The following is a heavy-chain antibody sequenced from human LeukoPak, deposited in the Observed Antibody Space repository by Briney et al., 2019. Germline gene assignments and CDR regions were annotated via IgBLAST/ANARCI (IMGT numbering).Heavy chain of an antibody. CDR3: ARGSDYYDSSGYYYWGSYFDY. CDR2: INHSGST. CDR1: GGSFSGYY. D-gene: IGHD3-22*01. V-gene: IGHV4-34*01. J-gene: IGHJ4*02. Sequence: SETLSLTCAVYGGSFSGYYWSWIRQPPGKGLEWIGEINHSGSTNYNPSLKSRVTISVDTSKNQFSLKLSSVTAADTAVYYCARGSDYYDSSGYYYWGSYFDYWGQGTLVTVSS.